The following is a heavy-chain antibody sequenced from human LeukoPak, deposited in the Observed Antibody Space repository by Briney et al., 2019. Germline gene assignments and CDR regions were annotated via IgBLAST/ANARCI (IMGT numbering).Heavy chain of an antibody. CDR2: IYPSDSDT. J-gene: IGHJ6*01. D-gene: IGHD5-12*01. Sequence: GGPLKISCKSSAYIFSTYWLGWRRQMPGKGLEWMGIIYPSDSDTKYSPSFQGQVTISADKSFTTAYLQWKSLKASDTALYYCAILIGETRIYHYSRRLWPHGTTVIVSS. CDR1: AYIFSTYW. V-gene: IGHV5-51*01. CDR3: AILIGETRIYHYSRRL.